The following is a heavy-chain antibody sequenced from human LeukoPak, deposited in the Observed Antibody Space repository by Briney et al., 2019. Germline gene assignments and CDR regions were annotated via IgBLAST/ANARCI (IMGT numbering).Heavy chain of an antibody. Sequence: ASVKVSCKASGYTFTNYYMHWVRQGPGLGFEWMGWINPKSGGTSYPQKFQGRLTMTRDTSISTAYMELSSLRSEDTAVYYCARDLGLRGVTNWFDPWGQGTLVTVSS. CDR2: INPKSGGT. V-gene: IGHV1-2*02. D-gene: IGHD3-10*01. J-gene: IGHJ5*02. CDR3: ARDLGLRGVTNWFDP. CDR1: GYTFTNYY.